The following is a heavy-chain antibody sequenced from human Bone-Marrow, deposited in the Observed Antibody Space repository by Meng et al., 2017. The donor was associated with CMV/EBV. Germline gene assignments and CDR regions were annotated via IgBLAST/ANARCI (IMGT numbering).Heavy chain of an antibody. J-gene: IGHJ4*02. D-gene: IGHD3-10*01. Sequence: GESLKISCAASGFTFKSYSMNWVRQAPGKGLEWVPYIVSSSSTLYYADSVKGRFTITRDNDKNSLYLQMNSLRAEDTAVYYCARDYYGSGFGGNYFDYWGQGTLVTVSS. CDR2: IVSSSSTL. V-gene: IGHV3-48*04. CDR1: GFTFKSYS. CDR3: ARDYYGSGFGGNYFDY.